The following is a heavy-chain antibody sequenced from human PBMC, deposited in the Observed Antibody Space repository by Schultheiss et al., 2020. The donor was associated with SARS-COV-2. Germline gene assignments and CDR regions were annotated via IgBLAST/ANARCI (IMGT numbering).Heavy chain of an antibody. V-gene: IGHV4-61*01. Sequence: SETLSLTCTVSGGSVSSGSYYWSWIRQPPGKGLEWIGYIYYSGSTNYNPSLKSRVTISVDTSKNQFSLKLSSVTAADTAVYYCARLGAARYYYYGMDVWGQGTTVTVSS. CDR1: GGSVSSGSYY. CDR3: ARLGAARYYYYGMDV. J-gene: IGHJ6*02. CDR2: IYYSGST. D-gene: IGHD6-6*01.